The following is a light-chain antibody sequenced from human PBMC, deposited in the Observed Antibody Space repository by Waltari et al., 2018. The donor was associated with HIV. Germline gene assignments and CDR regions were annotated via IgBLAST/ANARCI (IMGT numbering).Light chain of an antibody. J-gene: IGKJ1*01. Sequence: DIQMTQSPSLLSASIGDRVTITCRASQDITNSLAWYQPRPGSVPKLLIYGGSNLRSGVPSRFSGRGSGTDFTLTISSLQSEDVATYYCQKYDSAPWAFGQGTKVEIK. CDR3: QKYDSAPWA. CDR2: GGS. CDR1: QDITNS. V-gene: IGKV1-27*01.